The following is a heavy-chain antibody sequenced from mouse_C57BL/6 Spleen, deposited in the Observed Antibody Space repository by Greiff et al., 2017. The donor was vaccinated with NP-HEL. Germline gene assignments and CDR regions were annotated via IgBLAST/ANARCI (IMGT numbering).Heavy chain of an antibody. D-gene: IGHD2-5*01. CDR3: ARSVYSNYEYFDV. Sequence: EVQLVESGPELVKPGASVKIPCKASGYTFTDYNMDWVKQSHGKSLEWIGDINPNNGGTIYNQKFKGKATLTVDKSSSTAYMELRSLTSEDTAVYYCARSVYSNYEYFDVWGTGTTVTVSS. J-gene: IGHJ1*03. CDR1: GYTFTDYN. V-gene: IGHV1-18*01. CDR2: INPNNGGT.